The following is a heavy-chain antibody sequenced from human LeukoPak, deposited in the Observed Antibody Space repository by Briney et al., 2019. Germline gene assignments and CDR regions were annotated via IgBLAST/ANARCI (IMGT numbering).Heavy chain of an antibody. CDR3: ARDRITMIVVVTAIDAFDI. V-gene: IGHV1-18*01. D-gene: IGHD3-22*01. Sequence: GASVKVSCKASGYTFTSYGISWVRQAPGQGLEWMGWISAYNGNTNYAQKLQGRVTMTTDTSTSTAYMELRSLRSDDTAVYYCARDRITMIVVVTAIDAFDIWGQGTMVTVSS. J-gene: IGHJ3*02. CDR1: GYTFTSYG. CDR2: ISAYNGNT.